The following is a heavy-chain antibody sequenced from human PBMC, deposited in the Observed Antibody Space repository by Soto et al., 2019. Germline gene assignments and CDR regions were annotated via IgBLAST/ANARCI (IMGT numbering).Heavy chain of an antibody. J-gene: IGHJ4*02. CDR3: SKDSSRLLSSGSYSGDGY. Sequence: GGSLRLSCAASGFTFSSYGMHWVRQAPGKGLEWVAVISYDGSNKYYADSVKGRFTISRDNSKNTLYLQMNSLRAEDTAVYYCSKDSSRLLSSGSYSGDGYWGQGTLVTVSS. V-gene: IGHV3-30*18. CDR1: GFTFSSYG. CDR2: ISYDGSNK. D-gene: IGHD1-26*01.